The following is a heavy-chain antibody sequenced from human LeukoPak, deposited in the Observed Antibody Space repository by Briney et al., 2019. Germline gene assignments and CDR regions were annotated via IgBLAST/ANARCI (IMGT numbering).Heavy chain of an antibody. CDR2: ISSSGSNI. J-gene: IGHJ4*02. Sequence: PGGSLRLSCAASGFTFSSYEMNWVRQAPGKGLEWVSYISSSGSNIYYADSVKGRFPISRDNAKNSLYLQMNSLRAEDTAVYYCARGLRHYFDYWGQGTLVTVSS. CDR3: ARGLRHYFDY. V-gene: IGHV3-48*03. CDR1: GFTFSSYE. D-gene: IGHD6-25*01.